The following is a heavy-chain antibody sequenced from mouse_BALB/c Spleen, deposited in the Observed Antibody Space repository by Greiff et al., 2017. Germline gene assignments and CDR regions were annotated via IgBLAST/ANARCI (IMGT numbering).Heavy chain of an antibody. V-gene: IGHV1-5*01. Sequence: VQLQQSGTVLARPGASVKMSCKASGYTFTSYWMHWVKQRPGQGLEWIGAIYPGNSDTSYNQKFKGKAKLTAVTSTSTAYMELSSLTNEDSAVYYCTGGITECAMDYWGQGTSVTVSS. J-gene: IGHJ4*01. CDR1: GYTFTSYW. CDR2: IYPGNSDT. D-gene: IGHD1-1*02. CDR3: TGGITECAMDY.